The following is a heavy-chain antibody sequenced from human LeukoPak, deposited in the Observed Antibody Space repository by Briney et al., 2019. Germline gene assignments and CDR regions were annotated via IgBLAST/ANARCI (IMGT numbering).Heavy chain of an antibody. Sequence: GGSLRLSCAVSGFTFSDCYMRWPRQPPGKGLGWVSYMSSSGSTIYYADSVKGRLTISRDNAKNSLYLQMNSLRAEDTAVYYCARAEMATTHFDYWGQGTLVTVSS. CDR3: ARAEMATTHFDY. CDR1: GFTFSDCY. J-gene: IGHJ4*02. CDR2: MSSSGSTI. D-gene: IGHD5-24*01. V-gene: IGHV3-11*01.